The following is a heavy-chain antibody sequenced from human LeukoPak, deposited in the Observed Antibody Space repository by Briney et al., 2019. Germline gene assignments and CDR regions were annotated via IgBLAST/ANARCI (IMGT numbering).Heavy chain of an antibody. J-gene: IGHJ4*02. CDR2: IRYDGSNK. CDR1: GFTFSSYG. V-gene: IGHV3-30*02. CDR3: AKVSDIVVVPAAIPIYYFDY. D-gene: IGHD2-2*02. Sequence: GGSLRLSCAASGFTFSSYGMHWVRQAPGKGLEWVAFIRYDGSNKYYADSVKGRFTISRDNSKNTLYLQMNSLRAEDTAVYYCAKVSDIVVVPAAIPIYYFDYWGQGTLVTVSS.